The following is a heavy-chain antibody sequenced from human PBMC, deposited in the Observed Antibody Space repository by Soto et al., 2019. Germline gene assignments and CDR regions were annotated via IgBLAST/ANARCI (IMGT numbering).Heavy chain of an antibody. J-gene: IGHJ6*03. D-gene: IGHD2-2*01. V-gene: IGHV4-59*01. CDR2: IYYSGST. CDR1: GGSISSYY. CDR3: ARVVVVPAAGGPGYYYYMDV. Sequence: SETLSLTCTFSGGSISSYYWSWIRQPPGKGLEWIGYIYYSGSTNYNPSLKSRVTISVDTSKNQFSLKLSSVTAADTAVYYCARVVVVPAAGGPGYYYYMDVWGKGTTVTVSS.